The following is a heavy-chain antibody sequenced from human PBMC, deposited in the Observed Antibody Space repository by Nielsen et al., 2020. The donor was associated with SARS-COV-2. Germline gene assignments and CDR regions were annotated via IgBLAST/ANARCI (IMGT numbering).Heavy chain of an antibody. CDR2: IYYSGST. Sequence: SETLSLTCTVSGGSISSGDYYWSWIRQHPGKGLEWIGYIYYSGSTYYNPSLKSRVTISVDTSKNQFSLKLSSVTAADTAVYYCARAPTIFGVVITTFDYWGQGTLVTVSS. CDR3: ARAPTIFGVVITTFDY. V-gene: IGHV4-31*03. CDR1: GGSISSGDYY. J-gene: IGHJ4*02. D-gene: IGHD3-3*01.